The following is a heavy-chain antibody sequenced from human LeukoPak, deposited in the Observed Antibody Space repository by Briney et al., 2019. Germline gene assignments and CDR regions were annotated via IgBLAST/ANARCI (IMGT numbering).Heavy chain of an antibody. V-gene: IGHV3-23*01. Sequence: GGSLRLSCAASGFTFSSYAMSWVHQAPGKGLEWVSAISGSGGSTYYADSVKGRFTISRDNSKNTLYLQMNSLRAEDAAVYYCAKERGGTMIVVYFDYWGQGTLVTVSS. D-gene: IGHD3-22*01. J-gene: IGHJ4*02. CDR1: GFTFSSYA. CDR3: AKERGGTMIVVYFDY. CDR2: ISGSGGST.